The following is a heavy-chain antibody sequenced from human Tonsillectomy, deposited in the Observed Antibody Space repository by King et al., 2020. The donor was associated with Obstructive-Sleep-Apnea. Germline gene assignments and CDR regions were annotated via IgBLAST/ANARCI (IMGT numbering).Heavy chain of an antibody. J-gene: IGHJ4*02. CDR1: GFTFDDYA. CDR2: ISWNSGRI. CDR3: AKGSNSGWYAYFDY. V-gene: IGHV3-9*01. D-gene: IGHD6-19*01. Sequence: VQLVQSGGGLVQPGRSLRLACAASGFTFDDYAMHWVRQAPGKGLEWVSGISWNSGRIGYADSMKGRFTTSRDNAKNALYLQMTSLRPDDTAFYYCAKGSNSGWYAYFDYWGQGTLVTVSS.